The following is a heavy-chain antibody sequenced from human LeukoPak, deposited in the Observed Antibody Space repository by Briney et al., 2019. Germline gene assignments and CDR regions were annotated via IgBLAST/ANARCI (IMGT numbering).Heavy chain of an antibody. CDR2: IKQDGSEK. CDR3: ARDYVWGSYRYFDY. V-gene: IGHV3-7*03. D-gene: IGHD3-16*02. J-gene: IGHJ4*02. Sequence: PGGSLRLSCAASGFTFSSYRMSWVRQAPGKGLEWVANIKQDGSEKYYVDSVKGRFTISRDNAKNSLYLQMNSLRAEDTAVYYCARDYVWGSYRYFDYWGQGTLVTVSS. CDR1: GFTFSSYR.